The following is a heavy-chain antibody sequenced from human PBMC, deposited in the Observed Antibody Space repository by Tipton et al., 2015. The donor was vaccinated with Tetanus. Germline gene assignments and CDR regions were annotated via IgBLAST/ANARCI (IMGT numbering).Heavy chain of an antibody. D-gene: IGHD3-3*01. CDR2: IKEDGSET. Sequence: LSLTCEGSGFRFSTFWMPWVRQAPGKGLEWVANIKEDGSETYYVDSVKGRFTISRDNAKNLLFLQMNSLRVEDSGVYYCARDVYACWSGYYNSWGQGTLVSVSS. J-gene: IGHJ4*02. CDR1: GFRFSTFW. CDR3: ARDVYACWSGYYNS. V-gene: IGHV3-7*01.